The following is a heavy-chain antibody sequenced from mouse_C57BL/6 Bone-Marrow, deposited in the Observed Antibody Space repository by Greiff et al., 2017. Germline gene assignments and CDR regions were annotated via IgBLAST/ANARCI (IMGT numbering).Heavy chain of an antibody. CDR3: ARHEEGNYGSRWFDY. D-gene: IGHD1-1*01. CDR2: FYPGSGSI. J-gene: IGHJ2*01. Sequence: QVTLKESGAELVKPGASVKLSCKASGYTFTEYTIHWVKQRSGQGLEWIGWFYPGSGSIKYNEKFKDKATLTADKSSSTVYMELSRLTSEDSAVYFCARHEEGNYGSRWFDYWGQGTTLTVSS. CDR1: GYTFTEYT. V-gene: IGHV1-62-2*01.